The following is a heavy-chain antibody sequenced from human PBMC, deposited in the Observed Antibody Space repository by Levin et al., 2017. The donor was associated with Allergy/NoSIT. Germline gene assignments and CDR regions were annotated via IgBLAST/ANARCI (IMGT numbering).Heavy chain of an antibody. CDR1: GFTFDDYG. D-gene: IGHD3-9*01. J-gene: IGHJ6*02. CDR3: ARRGYDILTGYRASRYYYGMDV. V-gene: IGHV3-20*01. Sequence: GESLKIFCAASGFTFDDYGMSWVRQAPGKGLEWVSGINWNGGRTGYADSGKCRFTISRDNAKNSLYLQMNSLRAEDTALYHCARRGYDILTGYRASRYYYGMDVWGQGTTVTVSS. CDR2: INWNGGRT.